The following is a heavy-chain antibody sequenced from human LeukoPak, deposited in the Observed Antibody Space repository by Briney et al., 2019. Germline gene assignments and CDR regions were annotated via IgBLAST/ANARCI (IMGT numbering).Heavy chain of an antibody. CDR1: GGTFSSYA. CDR2: MNPNSGNT. CDR3: ARVSSSWYASYYYFYGMDV. J-gene: IGHJ6*02. Sequence: ASVKVSCKASGGTFSSYAISWVRQATGQGLEWMGWMNPNSGNTGYAQRFQGRVTMTRNTSINTAYMELSSLRSEDTAIYYCARVSSSWYASYYYFYGMDVWGQGTTVTVSS. D-gene: IGHD6-13*01. V-gene: IGHV1-8*02.